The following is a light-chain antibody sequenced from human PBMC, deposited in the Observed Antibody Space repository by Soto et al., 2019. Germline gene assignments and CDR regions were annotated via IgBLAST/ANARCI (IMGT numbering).Light chain of an antibody. CDR3: SSYTRV. CDR1: SSDIGGYNY. J-gene: IGLJ3*02. Sequence: QSVLTQPASVSGSPGQSITISCNETSSDIGGYNYVSWYQQHPGKAPKLMIYEVSNRPSGVSNRFSGSKSGNTASLTISGLQAEDEADYYCSSYTRVFGGGTKVTVL. CDR2: EVS. V-gene: IGLV2-14*01.